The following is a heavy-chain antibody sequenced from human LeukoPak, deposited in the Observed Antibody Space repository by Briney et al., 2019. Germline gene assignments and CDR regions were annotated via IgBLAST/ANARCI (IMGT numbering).Heavy chain of an antibody. CDR2: ISYDGSNK. CDR3: ARGVEPSAIEVAFDI. D-gene: IGHD2-2*02. J-gene: IGHJ3*02. Sequence: GGSLRLSCAASGFTFSSYAMHWVRQAPGKGLEWVAVISYDGSNKYYADSVKGRFTISRDNSKNTLYLEMNSLRDEDTAVYHCARGVEPSAIEVAFDIWGQGTMVTVSS. CDR1: GFTFSSYA. V-gene: IGHV3-30-3*01.